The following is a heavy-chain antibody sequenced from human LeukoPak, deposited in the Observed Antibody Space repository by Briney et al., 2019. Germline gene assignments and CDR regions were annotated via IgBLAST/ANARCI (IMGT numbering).Heavy chain of an antibody. D-gene: IGHD6-19*01. V-gene: IGHV4-34*01. J-gene: IGHJ4*02. CDR1: GGSFSGYY. CDR2: INHSGST. Sequence: SETLSLTCAVYGGSFSGYYWSWIRQPPGKGLEWIGEINHSGSTNYNPSLKSRLTMSVDTSKNQFSLKLSSVTAADTAVYYCARDPSYSSGVFDYWGQGTLVTVSS. CDR3: ARDPSYSSGVFDY.